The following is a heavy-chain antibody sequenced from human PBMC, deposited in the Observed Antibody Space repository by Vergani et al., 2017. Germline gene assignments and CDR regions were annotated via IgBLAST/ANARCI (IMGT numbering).Heavy chain of an antibody. V-gene: IGHV1-18*01. CDR2: VSPYNGNT. CDR1: GYSFINYG. J-gene: IGHJ6*02. CDR3: ARGMVRGVIMIMDYGMDV. Sequence: QSQLVQSGDEVKKPGASVKVSCKTSGYSFINYGISWVRQAPGQGLEWLGWVSPYNGNTNYGQKIQGRVTMTTDTSTRTAYMQLRSLTFDDTAVYYCARGMVRGVIMIMDYGMDVWGQGTTVTVSS. D-gene: IGHD3-10*01.